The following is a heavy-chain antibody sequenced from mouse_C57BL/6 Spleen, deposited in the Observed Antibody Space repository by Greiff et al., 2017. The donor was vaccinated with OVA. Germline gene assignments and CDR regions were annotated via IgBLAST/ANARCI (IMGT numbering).Heavy chain of an antibody. Sequence: EVQLVESGGGLVQPGGSLSLSCAASGFTFTDYYMSWVRQPPGKALEWLGFIRNKANGYTTEYSASVKGRFTISRDNSQSILYLQMNALRAEDSATYYCARGGSSYEDAMDDWGQGTSVTVSS. CDR2: IRNKANGYTT. J-gene: IGHJ4*01. CDR1: GFTFTDYY. D-gene: IGHD1-1*01. CDR3: ARGGSSYEDAMDD. V-gene: IGHV7-3*01.